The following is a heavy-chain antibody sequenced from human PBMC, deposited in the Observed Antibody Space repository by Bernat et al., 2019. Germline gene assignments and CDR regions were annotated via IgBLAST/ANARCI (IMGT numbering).Heavy chain of an antibody. J-gene: IGHJ6*02. CDR1: GFTFSGSA. CDR2: IRNKVNNYAT. V-gene: IGHV3-73*01. CDR3: TRPPGADV. D-gene: IGHD3-10*01. Sequence: EVQLVESGGGLVQPGGSLKLSCVASGFTFSGSAMHWVRQASGKGLEWVGRIRNKVNNYATTYAASVKGGFTISRDDSKDTTYLQMNSLKIEDTAVYYCTRPPGADVWGQGTTVTVSS.